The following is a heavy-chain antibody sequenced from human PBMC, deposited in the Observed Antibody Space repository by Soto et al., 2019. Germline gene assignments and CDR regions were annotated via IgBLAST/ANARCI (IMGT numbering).Heavy chain of an antibody. CDR2: INPKFGDT. J-gene: IGHJ6*02. Sequence: QVQLVQSGAEVKEPGDSVRVSCEASGYTFTAYYIHWVRQAPGQGLEWMGWINPKFGDTTYAQDFQGRVSMTRHMSISTVYMELSSLTSDDTAIYYCARNMDYYYGRGSGNGHGVWGQGTTVTVFS. CDR3: ARNMDYYYGRGSGNGHGV. CDR1: GYTFTAYY. V-gene: IGHV1-2*02. D-gene: IGHD3-10*02.